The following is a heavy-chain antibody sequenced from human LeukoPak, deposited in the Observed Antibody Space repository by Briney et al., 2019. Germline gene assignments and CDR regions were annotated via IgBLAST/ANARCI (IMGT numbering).Heavy chain of an antibody. CDR2: ISAYNGNT. Sequence: ASVKVSCKASGYTFTSYGISWVRQAPGQGLEWMGWISAYNGNTNYAQKLQGRVTMTTDTSTSTAYMELRSLRPDDTAVYYCTRVSVVVPAATAWFDPWGQGTLVTVSS. D-gene: IGHD2-2*01. CDR3: TRVSVVVPAATAWFDP. CDR1: GYTFTSYG. J-gene: IGHJ5*02. V-gene: IGHV1-18*01.